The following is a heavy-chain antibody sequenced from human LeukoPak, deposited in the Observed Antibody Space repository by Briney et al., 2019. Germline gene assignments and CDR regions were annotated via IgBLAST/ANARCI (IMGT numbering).Heavy chain of an antibody. CDR1: GYTFTSYY. D-gene: IGHD6-13*01. CDR2: INPSGGST. J-gene: IGHJ5*02. V-gene: IGHV1-46*01. CDR3: ARDRAAAGLGGMDPNRFDP. Sequence: GASVKVSCKASGYTFTSYYMHWVRQAPGQGLEWMGIINPSGGSTSYAQKFQGRVTMTRDTSTSTVYMELSSLRSEDTAVYYCARDRAAAGLGGMDPNRFDPWGQGTLVTVSS.